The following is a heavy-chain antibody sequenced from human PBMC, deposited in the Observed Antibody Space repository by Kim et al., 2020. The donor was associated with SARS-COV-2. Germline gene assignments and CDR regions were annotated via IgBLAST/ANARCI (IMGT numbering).Heavy chain of an antibody. CDR3: ATQITMIVVAKGYFDL. J-gene: IGHJ2*01. CDR2: INHSGST. D-gene: IGHD3-22*01. V-gene: IGHV4-34*01. CDR1: GGSFSGYY. Sequence: SETLSLTCAVYGGSFSGYYWSWIRQPPGKGLEWIGEINHSGSTNYNPSLKSRVTISVDTSKNQFSLKLSSVTAADTAVYYCATQITMIVVAKGYFDLWGRGTLVTVSS.